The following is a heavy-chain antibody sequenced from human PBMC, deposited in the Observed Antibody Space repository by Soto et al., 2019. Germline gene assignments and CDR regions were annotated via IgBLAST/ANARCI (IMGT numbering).Heavy chain of an antibody. J-gene: IGHJ3*02. CDR2: ISSSSSYI. D-gene: IGHD3-22*01. Sequence: LRLSCAASRFTFSSYSMNWVRQAPGKGLEWVSSISSSSSYIYYADSVKGRFTISRDNAKNSLYLQMNSLRAEDTAVYYCARGVKYYYDSSGYDQAFDIWGQGTMVTVSS. CDR3: ARGVKYYYDSSGYDQAFDI. CDR1: RFTFSSYS. V-gene: IGHV3-21*01.